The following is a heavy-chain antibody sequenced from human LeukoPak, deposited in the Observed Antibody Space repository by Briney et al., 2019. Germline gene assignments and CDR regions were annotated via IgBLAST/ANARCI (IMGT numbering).Heavy chain of an antibody. J-gene: IGHJ4*02. Sequence: GGSLRLSCAASGFTFSSYGMHWVRQAPGKGLEWVAVISYDGSNKYYADSVKGRFTISRDNSKNTLYLQMNSLRAEDTAVYYCAKGEYDFWSGNDYWGQGTLVTVSS. CDR3: AKGEYDFWSGNDY. CDR1: GFTFSSYG. D-gene: IGHD3-3*01. CDR2: ISYDGSNK. V-gene: IGHV3-30*18.